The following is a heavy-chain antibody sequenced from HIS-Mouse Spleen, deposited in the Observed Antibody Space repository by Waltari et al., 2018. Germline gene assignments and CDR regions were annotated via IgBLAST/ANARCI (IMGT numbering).Heavy chain of an antibody. Sequence: QVQLVESGGGVVQPGRSLRLSCAASGFTFSSYAMHWVRQAPGKGLEWVAVISYDGSNKYYADSVKGRFTISRDNSKNTLYLQMNSLRAEDTAVYYCARDGPGIAVAGKLDYWGQGTLVTVSS. CDR1: GFTFSSYA. D-gene: IGHD6-19*01. J-gene: IGHJ4*02. CDR2: ISYDGSNK. V-gene: IGHV3-30-3*01. CDR3: ARDGPGIAVAGKLDY.